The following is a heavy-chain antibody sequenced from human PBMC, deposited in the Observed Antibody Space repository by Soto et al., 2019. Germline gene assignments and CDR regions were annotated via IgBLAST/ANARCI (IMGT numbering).Heavy chain of an antibody. Sequence: GASVKFSCKASGYTFTSYYMHWVRQAPGQGLEWMGIINPSGGSTSYAQKFQGRVTMTRDTSTSTVYMELSSLRSEDTAVYYCAREGYSSSWSKTNSYYGMDVWGQGTTVTVSS. CDR3: AREGYSSSWSKTNSYYGMDV. V-gene: IGHV1-46*01. CDR1: GYTFTSYY. J-gene: IGHJ6*02. D-gene: IGHD6-13*01. CDR2: INPSGGST.